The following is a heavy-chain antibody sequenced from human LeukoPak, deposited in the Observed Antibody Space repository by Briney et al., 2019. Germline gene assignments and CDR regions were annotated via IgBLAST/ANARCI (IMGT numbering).Heavy chain of an antibody. Sequence: GGSLRLSCAASGFTFLNAWMNWVRQAPGKGLEWVSSISSSSSYIYYADSVKGRFTISRDNAKNSLYLQMNSLRAEDTAVYYCARKAVAGNWFDPWGQGTLVTVSS. D-gene: IGHD6-19*01. CDR1: GFTFLNAW. J-gene: IGHJ5*02. CDR3: ARKAVAGNWFDP. V-gene: IGHV3-21*01. CDR2: ISSSSSYI.